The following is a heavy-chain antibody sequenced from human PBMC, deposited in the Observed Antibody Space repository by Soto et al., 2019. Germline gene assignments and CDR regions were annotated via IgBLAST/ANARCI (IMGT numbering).Heavy chain of an antibody. CDR1: GGSISSYY. V-gene: IGHV4-59*01. CDR2: IYYSGST. J-gene: IGHJ6*03. D-gene: IGHD3-10*01. CDR3: ARVVTMVRGVPAPREKNYYYYMDV. Sequence: SETLSLTCTVSGGSISSYYWSWIRQPPGKGLEWIGYIYYSGSTNYNPSLKSRVTISVDTSKNQFSLKLSSVTAADTAVYYCARVVTMVRGVPAPREKNYYYYMDVWGKGTTVTVSS.